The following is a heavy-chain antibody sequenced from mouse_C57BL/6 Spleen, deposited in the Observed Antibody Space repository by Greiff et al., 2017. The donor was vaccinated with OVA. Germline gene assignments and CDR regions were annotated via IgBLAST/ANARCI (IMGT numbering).Heavy chain of an antibody. Sequence: QVQLQQSGAELVKPGASVKISCKASGYAFSSYWMNWVKQRPGKGLEWIGQIYPGDGDTNYNGKFKGKATLTADKSSSTAYMQLSSLTSEDSAVYFCAPYYYGSSYAWFAYWGQGTLVTVSA. J-gene: IGHJ3*01. CDR3: APYYYGSSYAWFAY. V-gene: IGHV1-80*01. CDR1: GYAFSSYW. CDR2: IYPGDGDT. D-gene: IGHD1-1*01.